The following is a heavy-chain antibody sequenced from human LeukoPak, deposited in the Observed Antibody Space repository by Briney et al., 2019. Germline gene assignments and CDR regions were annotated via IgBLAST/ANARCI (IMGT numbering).Heavy chain of an antibody. J-gene: IGHJ3*02. CDR1: GFTFSSYS. V-gene: IGHV3-21*01. CDR3: ARDVLLWFGEPHAFDI. CDR2: ISSSSSYI. Sequence: PGGSLRLSCAASGFTFSSYSMNWVRQAPGKGLEWVSSISSSSSYIYYADSVKGRFTISRDNAKNSLYLQMNSLRAEDTAVYYCARDVLLWFGEPHAFDIWGQGTMVTVSS. D-gene: IGHD3-10*01.